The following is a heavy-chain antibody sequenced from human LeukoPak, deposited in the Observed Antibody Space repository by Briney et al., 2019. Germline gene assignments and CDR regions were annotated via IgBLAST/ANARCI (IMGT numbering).Heavy chain of an antibody. Sequence: QASETLSLTCAVYGGSFSGYYWSWIRQPPGKGLEWIGEINHSGSTNYNPSLKSRVTISADTSKNQFSLKLSSVTAADTAVYYCARAHLRIQLWQREAVFDYWGQGTLVTVSS. D-gene: IGHD5-18*01. CDR2: INHSGST. CDR3: ARAHLRIQLWQREAVFDY. V-gene: IGHV4-34*01. J-gene: IGHJ4*02. CDR1: GGSFSGYY.